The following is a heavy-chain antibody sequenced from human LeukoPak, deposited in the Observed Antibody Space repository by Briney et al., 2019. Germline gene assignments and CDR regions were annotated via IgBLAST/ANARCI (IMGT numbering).Heavy chain of an antibody. J-gene: IGHJ4*02. CDR1: GGSLSSYY. Sequence: SETLSLTCTVSGGSLSSYYWSWIRQPPGKGLEWIGYIYYSGSTNYNPSLKSRVTISVDTSKNQFSLKLSSVTAADTAVYYCARDIGYSSSWYDYWGQGTLVTVSS. V-gene: IGHV4-59*01. CDR3: ARDIGYSSSWYDY. CDR2: IYYSGST. D-gene: IGHD6-13*01.